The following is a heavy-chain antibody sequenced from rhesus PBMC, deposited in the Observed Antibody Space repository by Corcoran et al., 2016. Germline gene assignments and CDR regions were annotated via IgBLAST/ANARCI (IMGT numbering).Heavy chain of an antibody. J-gene: IGHJ3*01. CDR3: ARREVVVITMDAFDF. Sequence: QVQLQESGPGLVKPSETLSLTCAVSGGSISGGYGWSWIRQPPGKGLEWIGHFFGSFGSTFYNPSLKSRVTMSRDTSKNQFSLKLSSVTAADTAVYYCARREVVVITMDAFDFWGQGLRVTVSS. D-gene: IGHD3-16*01. CDR1: GGSISGGYG. CDR2: FFGSFGST. V-gene: IGHV4S7*01.